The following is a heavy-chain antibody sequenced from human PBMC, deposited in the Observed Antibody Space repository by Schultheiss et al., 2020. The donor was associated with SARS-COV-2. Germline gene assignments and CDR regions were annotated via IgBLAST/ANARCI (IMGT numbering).Heavy chain of an antibody. Sequence: GGSLRLSCAASGFTFSSYAMHWVRQAPGKGLEWVAVISYDGSNKYYADSVKGRFTISRDNSKNSLYLQMNSLRAEDTAVYYCARGGDYGTYYYYYGMDVWGQGTTVTVSS. J-gene: IGHJ6*02. V-gene: IGHV3-30*04. D-gene: IGHD4-17*01. CDR3: ARGGDYGTYYYYYGMDV. CDR1: GFTFSSYA. CDR2: ISYDGSNK.